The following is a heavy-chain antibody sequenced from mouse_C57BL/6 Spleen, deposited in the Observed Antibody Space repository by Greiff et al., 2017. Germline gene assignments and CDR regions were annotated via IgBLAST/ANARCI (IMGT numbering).Heavy chain of an antibody. J-gene: IGHJ1*03. Sequence: QVQLQQSGPGLVQPSQSLSITCTVSGFSLTSYGVHWVRQSPGKGLEWLGVIWCGGSTDYNAAFISRLSISKDNSKSQVFLKMNSLQADDTAIYYCAKDGDWYFEGWGTGTTVTVSS. CDR3: AKDGDWYFEG. V-gene: IGHV2-2*01. CDR1: GFSLTSYG. CDR2: IWCGGST.